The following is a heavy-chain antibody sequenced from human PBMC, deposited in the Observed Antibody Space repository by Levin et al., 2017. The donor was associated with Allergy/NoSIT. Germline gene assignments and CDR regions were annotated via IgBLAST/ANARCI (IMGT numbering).Heavy chain of an antibody. J-gene: IGHJ4*02. CDR3: ARVWCSSTSCPIDY. D-gene: IGHD2-2*01. V-gene: IGHV1-2*02. CDR2: INPNSGGT. Sequence: ASVKVSCKASGYTFTGYYMHWVRQAPGQGLEWMGWINPNSGGTNYAQKFQGRVTMTRDTSISTAYMELSRLRSDDTAVYYCARVWCSSTSCPIDYWGQGTLVTVSS. CDR1: GYTFTGYY.